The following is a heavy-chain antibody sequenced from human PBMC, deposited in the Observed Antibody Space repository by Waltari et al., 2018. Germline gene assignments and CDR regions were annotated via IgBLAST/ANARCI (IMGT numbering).Heavy chain of an antibody. J-gene: IGHJ4*02. Sequence: QVQLVESGGGVVQPGRSLRLSCAASGFTFSSYGMHWVRQAPGKGLEWVAVISYDGSNKYYADSVKGRFTISRDNSKNTLYLQMNSLRAEDTAVYYCAKDKEGASGDYWGQGTLVTVSS. CDR2: ISYDGSNK. CDR1: GFTFSSYG. CDR3: AKDKEGASGDY. V-gene: IGHV3-30*18.